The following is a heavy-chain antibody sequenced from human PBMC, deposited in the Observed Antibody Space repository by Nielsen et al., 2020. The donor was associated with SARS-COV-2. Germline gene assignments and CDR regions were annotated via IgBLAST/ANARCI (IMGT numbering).Heavy chain of an antibody. Sequence: GESLKISCTASGFTFSSSGMHWVRQAPGKGLEWVAVISYDGIYKYHADSVKGRFTISRDNSENTLYLQMSSPRAEDTAMYYCAKVGDTDGYANEYWGQGTLVTVSS. J-gene: IGHJ4*02. CDR3: AKVGDTDGYANEY. D-gene: IGHD5-24*01. V-gene: IGHV3-30*18. CDR2: ISYDGIYK. CDR1: GFTFSSSG.